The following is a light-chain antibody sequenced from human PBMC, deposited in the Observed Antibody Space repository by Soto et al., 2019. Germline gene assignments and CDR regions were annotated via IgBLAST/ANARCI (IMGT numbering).Light chain of an antibody. CDR3: CSYASSTIYV. Sequence: QSALPQPASLSGSPGQSIAISCTGTSSDVSGYNYVSWYQQLPGNAPKLLIYDVTIRPSGVSDRFSGSKSGTTASLTISGLQAEDEADYYCCSYASSTIYVFGTGTKVTVL. CDR2: DVT. CDR1: SSDVSGYNY. J-gene: IGLJ1*01. V-gene: IGLV2-14*03.